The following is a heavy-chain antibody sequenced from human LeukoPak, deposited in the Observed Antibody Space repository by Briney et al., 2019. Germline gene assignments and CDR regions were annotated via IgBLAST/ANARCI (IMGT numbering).Heavy chain of an antibody. CDR1: GGSISGYY. V-gene: IGHV4-59*01. J-gene: IGHJ4*02. CDR3: ARGRYTFDY. Sequence: SETLSPTCTVSGGSISGYYWTWIRQPPGKGLEYIEYIYYSGSTNHNPSLKSRVTISVDTSKNQFSLKLSSVTAADTAVYYCARGRYTFDYWGQGTLVTVSS. D-gene: IGHD1-1*01. CDR2: IYYSGST.